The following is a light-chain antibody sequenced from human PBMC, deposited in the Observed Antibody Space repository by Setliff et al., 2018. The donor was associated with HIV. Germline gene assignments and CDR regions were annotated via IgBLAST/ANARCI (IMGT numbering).Light chain of an antibody. CDR2: DNS. Sequence: QSVLTQPPSVSGAPGQRVSVSCIGSSSNIGANYAVHWYQQFPGAAPKLVIYDNSNRPSGVPDRFSGSNSGTSASLAIAGLQPEDEADYYCQSYDTSLNSYVFGTGTKVTVL. V-gene: IGLV1-40*01. CDR1: SSNIGANYA. CDR3: QSYDTSLNSYV. J-gene: IGLJ1*01.